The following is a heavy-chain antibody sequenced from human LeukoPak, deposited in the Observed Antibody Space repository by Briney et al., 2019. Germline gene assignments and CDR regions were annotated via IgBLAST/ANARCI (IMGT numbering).Heavy chain of an antibody. V-gene: IGHV3-23*01. CDR3: AKDGGKAYCSSTSCILFDY. CDR1: GFTFSSYS. J-gene: IGHJ4*02. D-gene: IGHD2-2*01. CDR2: ISGSGGST. Sequence: GGSLRLSCAASGFTFSSYSMSWVRQAPGKGLEWVSAISGSGGSTYYADSVKGRFTISRDNSKNTLYLQMNSLRAEDTAVYYCAKDGGKAYCSSTSCILFDYWGQGTLVTVSS.